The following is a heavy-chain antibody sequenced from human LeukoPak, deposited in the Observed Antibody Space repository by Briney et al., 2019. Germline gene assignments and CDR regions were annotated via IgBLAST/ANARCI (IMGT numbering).Heavy chain of an antibody. CDR2: IYSNGAST. CDR3: ARDYPGNGWNGMDV. Sequence: PGGSLRLSCAASRFPSSSFAMHWVRQAPGKGLEFVSSIYSNGASTYYANSVKGRFTISRDNSKNTLFLQMGSLRAEDTAVYYCARDYPGNGWNGMDVWGQGTTVTVSS. D-gene: IGHD4-23*01. J-gene: IGHJ6*02. CDR1: RFPSSSFA. V-gene: IGHV3-64*01.